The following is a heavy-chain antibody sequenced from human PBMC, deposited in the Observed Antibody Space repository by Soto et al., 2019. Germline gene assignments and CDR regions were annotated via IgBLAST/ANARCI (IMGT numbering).Heavy chain of an antibody. CDR3: ARGGGTGYYTDY. V-gene: IGHV1-69*12. Sequence: QVQLVQSGAEVKKPGSSVKVSCKASGGTFSSYAISWVRQAPGQGLEWMGGIIPIFGTANYAQKFQGRVTSTADESTSTADVELGSLRSEDTAVYYCARGGGTGYYTDYWGQGTLVTVSS. CDR1: GGTFSSYA. D-gene: IGHD3-9*01. CDR2: IIPIFGTA. J-gene: IGHJ4*02.